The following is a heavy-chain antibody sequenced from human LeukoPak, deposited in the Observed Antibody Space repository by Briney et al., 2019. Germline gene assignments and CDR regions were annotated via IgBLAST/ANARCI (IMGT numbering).Heavy chain of an antibody. J-gene: IGHJ5*02. CDR2: ISSSGSTI. D-gene: IGHD6-13*01. CDR1: GFTSSDYY. V-gene: IGHV3-11*04. CDR3: ARGKYSSSWMDWFDP. Sequence: GGSLRLSCAASGFTSSDYYMSWIRQAPGKGLEWVSYISSSGSTIYYADSVKGRFTISRDNAKNSLYLQMNSLRAEDTAVYYCARGKYSSSWMDWFDPWGQGTLVTVSS.